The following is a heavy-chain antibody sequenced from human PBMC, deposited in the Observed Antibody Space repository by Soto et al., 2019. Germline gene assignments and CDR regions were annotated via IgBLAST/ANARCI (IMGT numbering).Heavy chain of an antibody. J-gene: IGHJ4*02. Sequence: GGSLRLSCAASGFTFSSYAMSWVRQAPGKGLEWVSAISGSGGSTYYTDSVKGRFTISRDNSKNTLYLQMNSLRAEDTAVYYCAKSRAEEQLVPSLYYFDYWGQGTLVTVSS. CDR1: GFTFSSYA. V-gene: IGHV3-23*01. D-gene: IGHD6-6*01. CDR2: ISGSGGST. CDR3: AKSRAEEQLVPSLYYFDY.